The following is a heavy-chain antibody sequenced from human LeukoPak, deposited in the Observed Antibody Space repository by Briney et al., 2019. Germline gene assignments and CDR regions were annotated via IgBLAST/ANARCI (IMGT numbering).Heavy chain of an antibody. Sequence: PGGSLRLSCAASGFTFSSYSMNWVRQAPGKGLEWVSSISSSSSYIYYADSVKGRFTISRDNAKNSLYLQMNSLRAEDTAVYYCASYYDILTGPFYYYYGMDVWGQGTTVTVSS. CDR3: ASYYDILTGPFYYYYGMDV. D-gene: IGHD3-9*01. J-gene: IGHJ6*02. CDR2: ISSSSSYI. CDR1: GFTFSSYS. V-gene: IGHV3-21*01.